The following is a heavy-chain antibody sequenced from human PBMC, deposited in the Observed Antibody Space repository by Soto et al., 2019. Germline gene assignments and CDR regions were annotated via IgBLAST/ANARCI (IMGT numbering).Heavy chain of an antibody. CDR1: GGSITSYY. D-gene: IGHD2-15*01. CDR2: IYSSGNT. J-gene: IGHJ4*02. CDR3: ARERSGSSHFDY. Sequence: QVQLQESGPGLVKPSETLSLTCTVSGGSITSYYWNWIRHPPGQGLEWIGYIYSSGNTNYNPSLTRRVTISVDTSKNQFSLRLSSVTAADTAVYYCARERSGSSHFDYWGQGTLVTVSS. V-gene: IGHV4-59*01.